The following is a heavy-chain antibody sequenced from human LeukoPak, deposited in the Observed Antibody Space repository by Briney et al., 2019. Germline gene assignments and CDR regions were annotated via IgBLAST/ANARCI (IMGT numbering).Heavy chain of an antibody. CDR2: ISGSGDST. CDR3: ARRSGIAVAGAFDY. V-gene: IGHV3-23*01. Sequence: GGSLRLSCAASGFRFSSYEMNWVRQAPGKGLEWVSGISGSGDSTYYADSVKGRFTISRDNSKNTLYLQMNSLRAEDTAVYYCARRSGIAVAGAFDYWGQGTLVTVSS. D-gene: IGHD6-19*01. CDR1: GFRFSSYE. J-gene: IGHJ4*02.